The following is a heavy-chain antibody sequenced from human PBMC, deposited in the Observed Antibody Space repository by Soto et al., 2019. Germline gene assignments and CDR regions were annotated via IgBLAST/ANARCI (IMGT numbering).Heavy chain of an antibody. CDR3: AKSHHFDSSGYPDDFDL. D-gene: IGHD3-22*01. CDR2: IRGYDVTT. Sequence: WGSLRLSCTTSGFTFSSHAMSCVRQAAWRGLEWVSAIRGYDVTTYNADSVKGRFTISRDNSKNTLYLQMHSLRADDTAIYYCAKSHHFDSSGYPDDFDLWGQGTMVTVSS. CDR1: GFTFSSHA. J-gene: IGHJ3*01. V-gene: IGHV3-23*01.